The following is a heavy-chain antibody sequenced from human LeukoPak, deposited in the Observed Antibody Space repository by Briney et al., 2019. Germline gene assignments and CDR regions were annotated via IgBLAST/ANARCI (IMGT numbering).Heavy chain of an antibody. Sequence: PSETLSLTCAVYGGSFSGYYWSWIRQPPGKGLEWIGEINHSGSTNYNPSLKSRVTISVDTSKNQFSLKLSSVTAADTAVYYCATPGCCSSTSCPNNWFDPWGQGTLVTVSS. CDR1: GGSFSGYY. CDR3: ATPGCCSSTSCPNNWFDP. CDR2: INHSGST. D-gene: IGHD2-2*03. V-gene: IGHV4-34*01. J-gene: IGHJ5*02.